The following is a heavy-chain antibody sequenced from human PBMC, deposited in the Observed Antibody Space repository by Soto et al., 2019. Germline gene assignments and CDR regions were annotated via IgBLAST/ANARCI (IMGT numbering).Heavy chain of an antibody. Sequence: EVQLSQSGVGLVQPGGSLRLSCAASGFTFSNFAMRWVRQAPGKGLEWVSDISGSGGSTYYAESVKGRFTISRDNSKNTLFLQMNSLRVEDTAVYYCAKDIVAVGGYETFDFWGQGTMVTVSS. CDR1: GFTFSNFA. CDR2: ISGSGGST. J-gene: IGHJ4*02. V-gene: IGHV3-23*01. CDR3: AKDIVAVGGYETFDF. D-gene: IGHD5-12*01.